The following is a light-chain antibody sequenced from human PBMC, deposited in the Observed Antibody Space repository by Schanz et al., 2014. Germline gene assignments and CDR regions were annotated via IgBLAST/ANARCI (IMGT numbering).Light chain of an antibody. CDR1: SGSIASNY. CDR3: QSYDSTNWV. CDR2: EDD. J-gene: IGLJ3*02. V-gene: IGLV6-57*03. Sequence: FMLTQPHSVSESPGKTVTISCTRSSGSIASNYVQWYQQRPGSAPTAVIHEDDQRPSGVPDRFSGSIDTSSNSASLTISGLKTEDEADYYCQSYDSTNWVFGGGTKLTVL.